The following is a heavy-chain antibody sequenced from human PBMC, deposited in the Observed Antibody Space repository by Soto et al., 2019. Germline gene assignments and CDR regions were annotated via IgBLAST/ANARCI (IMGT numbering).Heavy chain of an antibody. CDR3: ARADYEILTGSYAMDV. D-gene: IGHD3-9*01. V-gene: IGHV4-4*07. Sequence: PSETLSLTCTISGGSISNYYWFWIRQPVGKGLEWIGRVSSSGNTNANPTLNSRATMSIDTSKNQFSLRLRSVTAADTAVYYCARADYEILTGSYAMDVWGQGTTVTVSS. CDR2: VSSSGNT. J-gene: IGHJ6*02. CDR1: GGSISNYY.